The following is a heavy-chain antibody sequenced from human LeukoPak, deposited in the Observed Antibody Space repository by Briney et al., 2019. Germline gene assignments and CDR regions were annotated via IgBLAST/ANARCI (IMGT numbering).Heavy chain of an antibody. CDR1: GYTLTELS. D-gene: IGHD5-18*01. CDR2: FDPEDGET. V-gene: IGHV1-24*01. Sequence: GASVKVSCKVSGYTLTELSMHWVRQAPGKGLEWMGGFDPEDGETIYAQRFQGRVTMTEDTSTDTAYMELSSLRSEDTAVYYCATRSGYSYGYLVYFDYWGQGTLVTVSS. CDR3: ATRSGYSYGYLVYFDY. J-gene: IGHJ4*02.